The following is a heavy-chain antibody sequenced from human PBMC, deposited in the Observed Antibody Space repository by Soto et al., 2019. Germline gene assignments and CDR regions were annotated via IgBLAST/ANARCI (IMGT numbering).Heavy chain of an antibody. CDR2: MTPNSGNT. CDR3: ARNPYSSGLFDP. J-gene: IGHJ5*02. Sequence: QVQLVQSGAEVREPGASVKVSCKASGYNFIDYDINWVRQSTGQGLEWMGWMTPNSGNTGYAQKFQGRVTLTRDTSIGTAYMELSSLKSEDTAVYYCARNPYSSGLFDPWCQGTLVTVSS. D-gene: IGHD6-19*01. V-gene: IGHV1-8*01. CDR1: GYNFIDYD.